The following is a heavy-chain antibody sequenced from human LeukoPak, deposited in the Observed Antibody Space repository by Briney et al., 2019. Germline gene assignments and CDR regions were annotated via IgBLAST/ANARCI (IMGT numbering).Heavy chain of an antibody. CDR2: IKQDGSEK. Sequence: PGGSLRLSCVASGFTFSDYWMSWVRQVPGKGLEWVANIKQDGSEKYYLDSLEGRFTISRDNAQNSVHLQINRLRGEDTAIYYCARRGTIAVPVFWFDPWGPGTLVIVSS. V-gene: IGHV3-7*01. D-gene: IGHD6-19*01. J-gene: IGHJ5*02. CDR1: GFTFSDYW. CDR3: ARRGTIAVPVFWFDP.